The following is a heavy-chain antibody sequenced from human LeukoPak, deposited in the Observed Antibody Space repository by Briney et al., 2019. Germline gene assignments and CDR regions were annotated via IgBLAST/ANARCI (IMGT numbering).Heavy chain of an antibody. CDR3: ARAGPSSSWHQFDY. CDR1: TFTYSSYA. J-gene: IGHJ4*02. V-gene: IGHV3-66*01. D-gene: IGHD6-13*01. Sequence: GGSLRLSCAASTFTYSSYAMSWVRQAPRKGLEWVSVIYSGGRTYYADSVKGRFTISRDNSKNTLYFQMNSLRAEDTAVYYCARAGPSSSWHQFDYWGQGTLVTVSS. CDR2: IYSGGRT.